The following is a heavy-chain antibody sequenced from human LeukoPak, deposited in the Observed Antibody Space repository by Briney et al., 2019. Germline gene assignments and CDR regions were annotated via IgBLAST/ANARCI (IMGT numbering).Heavy chain of an antibody. CDR2: INRDGSST. Sequence: GGSLRLFCAASGFTFRSYWMHWVRQAPGKGLVWVSRINRDGSSTNYADSVKGRFTISRDNAKNTLYLQMNSLRAEDTAVYYCVRDDSSHFDYWGQGALVTVSS. CDR3: VRDDSSHFDY. D-gene: IGHD4-11*01. CDR1: GFTFRSYW. V-gene: IGHV3-74*01. J-gene: IGHJ4*02.